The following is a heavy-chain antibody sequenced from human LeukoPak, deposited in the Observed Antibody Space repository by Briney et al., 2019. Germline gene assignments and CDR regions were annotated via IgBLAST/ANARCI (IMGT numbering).Heavy chain of an antibody. V-gene: IGHV3-7*01. J-gene: IGHJ5*02. CDR1: GFTFSSYW. CDR2: IKQDGSEK. Sequence: TGGSLRLSCAASGFTFSSYWMSWVRRAPGKGLEWLANIKQDGSEKYYVDSVKGRFTISRDNAKNSLYLQMNSLRAEDTAVYYCAREHSSGFTRRGFDPWGQGTLVTVSS. CDR3: AREHSSGFTRRGFDP. D-gene: IGHD6-19*01.